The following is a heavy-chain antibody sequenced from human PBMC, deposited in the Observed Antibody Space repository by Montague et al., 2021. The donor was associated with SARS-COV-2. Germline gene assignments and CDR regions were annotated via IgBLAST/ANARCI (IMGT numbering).Heavy chain of an antibody. CDR1: VFTFSSYS. V-gene: IGHV3-48*02. J-gene: IGHJ6*02. CDR2: ISSSSSTI. D-gene: IGHD2-2*01. CDR3: ARDHYCSSTSCYRARYYYYGMDV. Sequence: SLRLSCAASVFTFSSYSMNWVRQAPGKGLEWVSYISSSSSTIYYXXSLKGRFTISRDNAKNSLYLQMNSLRDEDTAVYYCARDHYCSSTSCYRARYYYYGMDVWGQGTTVTVPS.